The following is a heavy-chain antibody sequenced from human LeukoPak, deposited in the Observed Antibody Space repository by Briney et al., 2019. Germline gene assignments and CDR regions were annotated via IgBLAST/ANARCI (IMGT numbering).Heavy chain of an antibody. Sequence: PSETLSLTCTVSGGSISSYYWSWIRQPPGKGLEWIGYIYYSGSTNYNPSLKSRVTISVDTSKNQFSLKLGSVTAADTAVYYCARDLSKGYSYVPYYFDYWGQGTLVTVSS. CDR2: IYYSGST. D-gene: IGHD5-18*01. V-gene: IGHV4-59*01. CDR3: ARDLSKGYSYVPYYFDY. J-gene: IGHJ4*02. CDR1: GGSISSYY.